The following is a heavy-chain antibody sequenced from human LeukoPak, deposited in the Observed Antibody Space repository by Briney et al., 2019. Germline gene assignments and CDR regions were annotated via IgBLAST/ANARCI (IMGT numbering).Heavy chain of an antibody. CDR2: ISYTSSYI. CDR1: GFTFSSYS. CDR3: AREGLYGDYAGH. V-gene: IGHV3-21*01. D-gene: IGHD4-17*01. J-gene: IGHJ4*02. Sequence: GGSLRLSCAASGFTFSSYSMNWVRQPPGKGLEWVSSISYTSSYIYYADSVKGRFTISRDNAKNSLFLQMNSLRVEDTAVYYCAREGLYGDYAGHWGQGTLVTVSS.